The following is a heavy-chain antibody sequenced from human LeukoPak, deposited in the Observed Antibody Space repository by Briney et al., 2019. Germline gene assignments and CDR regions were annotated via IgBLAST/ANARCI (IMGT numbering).Heavy chain of an antibody. Sequence: SVKVSCKASGGTFSSYAISWVRQAPGQGLEWMGGIIPIFGTANYAQKFQGRVTITADESTSTAYMELSSLRSEDTAAYYCASRPYYYDSSGSLDYWGQGTLVTVSS. CDR3: ASRPYYYDSSGSLDY. D-gene: IGHD3-22*01. J-gene: IGHJ4*02. CDR2: IIPIFGTA. V-gene: IGHV1-69*13. CDR1: GGTFSSYA.